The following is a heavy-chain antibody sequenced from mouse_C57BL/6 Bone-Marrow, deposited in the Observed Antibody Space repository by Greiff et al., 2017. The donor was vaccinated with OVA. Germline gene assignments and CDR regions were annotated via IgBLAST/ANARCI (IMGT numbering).Heavy chain of an antibody. D-gene: IGHD2-5*01. J-gene: IGHJ3*01. Sequence: EVKLVESGGGLVQPGGSLSLSCAASGFTFTDYYMSWVRQPPGKALEWLGFIRNKANGYTTEYSASVKGRFTISRDNSQSILYLQMNALRAEDSATYYCARGGYSNSGYWGQGTLVTVSA. V-gene: IGHV7-3*01. CDR2: IRNKANGYTT. CDR3: ARGGYSNSGY. CDR1: GFTFTDYY.